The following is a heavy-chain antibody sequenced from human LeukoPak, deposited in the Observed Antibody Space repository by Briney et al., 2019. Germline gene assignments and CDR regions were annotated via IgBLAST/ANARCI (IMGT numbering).Heavy chain of an antibody. D-gene: IGHD3-22*01. Sequence: GGSLRLSCAASGFTFSSYEMNWVRQAPGKGLEWVSYISSSGSTIYYADSVKGRFTISGDNAKNSLYLQMNSLRAEDTAVYYCASSDSSGYYYYFDYWGQGTLVTVSS. CDR2: ISSSGSTI. CDR3: ASSDSSGYYYYFDY. J-gene: IGHJ4*02. CDR1: GFTFSSYE. V-gene: IGHV3-48*03.